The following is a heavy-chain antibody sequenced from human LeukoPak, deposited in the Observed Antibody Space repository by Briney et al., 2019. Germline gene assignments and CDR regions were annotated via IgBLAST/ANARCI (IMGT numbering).Heavy chain of an antibody. J-gene: IGHJ4*02. CDR1: GGTFSSYT. CDR3: ARGKYCSSTSCKDY. Sequence: ASVKGSCKASGGTFSSYTISWVRQAPGQGLEWMGRIIPILGIANYAQKFQGRVTMTRNTSISTAYMELSSLRSEDTAVYYCARGKYCSSTSCKDYWGQGTLVTVSS. V-gene: IGHV1-69*02. CDR2: IIPILGIA. D-gene: IGHD2-2*01.